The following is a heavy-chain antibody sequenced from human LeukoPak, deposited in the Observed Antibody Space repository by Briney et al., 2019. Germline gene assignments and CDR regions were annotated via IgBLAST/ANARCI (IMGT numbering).Heavy chain of an antibody. Sequence: ASVKVSCKASGYTFTGYYIHWLRQAPGQGLEWMGFINPNSGGTNYAQKFQGRVTMTRDTSISTAYMELSSLTSDDTAVYYCARETVVIMGGIHDYNGMDVWGPGTTVTVS. CDR1: GYTFTGYY. J-gene: IGHJ6*02. D-gene: IGHD2-2*01. V-gene: IGHV1-2*02. CDR3: ARETVVIMGGIHDYNGMDV. CDR2: INPNSGGT.